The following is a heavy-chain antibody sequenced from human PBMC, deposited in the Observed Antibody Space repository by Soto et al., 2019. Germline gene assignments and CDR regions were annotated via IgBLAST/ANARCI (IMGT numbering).Heavy chain of an antibody. V-gene: IGHV3-23*01. J-gene: IGHJ4*02. Sequence: EVQLLESGGGLVQPGGSLRLSCAASGFTFSNYAMSWVRQAPGKGLEWVSAISGSGGSTYYADSVKGRFTISRDNSKNTLYLQMNSLRAEDTAVYYCAKPPGYSSSWYLDYWGQGTLVTVSS. CDR1: GFTFSNYA. CDR2: ISGSGGST. D-gene: IGHD6-13*01. CDR3: AKPPGYSSSWYLDY.